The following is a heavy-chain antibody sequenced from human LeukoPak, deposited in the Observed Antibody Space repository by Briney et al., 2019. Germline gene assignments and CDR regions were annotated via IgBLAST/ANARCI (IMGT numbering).Heavy chain of an antibody. CDR3: TTFNSGSYYWYFDY. Sequence: GGSLRLSCAASGFTFSNAWMSWVRQAPGKGLEWVGRIKSRTDGATTDYAAPVKGRFTISRDDSKNTLCLQMNSLKTEDTAVYYCTTFNSGSYYWYFDYWGQGTLVTVSS. CDR1: GFTFSNAW. D-gene: IGHD1-26*01. J-gene: IGHJ4*02. CDR2: IKSRTDGATT. V-gene: IGHV3-15*01.